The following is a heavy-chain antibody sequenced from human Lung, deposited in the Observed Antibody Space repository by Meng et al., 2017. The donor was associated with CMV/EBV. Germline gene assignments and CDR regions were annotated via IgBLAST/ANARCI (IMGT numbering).Heavy chain of an antibody. Sequence: LQLEESGPGLVKPSETLSLTCTVSGGSISSSSYYWAWIRRPPGEGLEWIGSVVYSGTTYYTSSLKSRVSISVDTSKNQFSLKLSSVTAADTAVYYCARHHHSPTFDYWGQGTLVTVSS. CDR3: ARHHHSPTFDY. D-gene: IGHD1-14*01. CDR1: GGSISSSSYY. V-gene: IGHV4-39*01. CDR2: VVYSGTT. J-gene: IGHJ4*02.